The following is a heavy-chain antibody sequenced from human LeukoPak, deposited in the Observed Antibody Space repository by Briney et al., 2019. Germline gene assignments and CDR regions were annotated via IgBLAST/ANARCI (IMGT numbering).Heavy chain of an antibody. CDR1: GFTFSSYS. D-gene: IGHD3-16*01. CDR3: ARGSNRVPSKGGVSTNSHYYGMDV. V-gene: IGHV3-21*01. J-gene: IGHJ6*02. CDR2: ISSSSSYI. Sequence: GGSLRLSCAASGFTFSSYSMNWVRQAPGKGLEWVSSISSSSSYICYADSVKGRFTISRDNAKNSLYLQMNSLRAEDTAVYYCARGSNRVPSKGGVSTNSHYYGMDVWGQGTTVTVSS.